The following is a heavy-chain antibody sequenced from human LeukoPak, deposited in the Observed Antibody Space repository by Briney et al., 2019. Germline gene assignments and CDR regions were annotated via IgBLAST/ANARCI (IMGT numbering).Heavy chain of an antibody. CDR3: ARDLRYCNGGTCHGGAFDF. D-gene: IGHD2-15*01. CDR2: IGGSHSPI. V-gene: IGHV3-48*02. J-gene: IGHJ3*01. Sequence: QTGGSLRPSCVASGFTFSSYRMTWARQAPGKGLEWVSEIGGSHSPIRYADSVKGRFAISRDNAKNLLYLQMNSLRDDDTAVYFCARDLRYCNGGTCHGGAFDFWGQGTLVTVSS. CDR1: GFTFSSYR.